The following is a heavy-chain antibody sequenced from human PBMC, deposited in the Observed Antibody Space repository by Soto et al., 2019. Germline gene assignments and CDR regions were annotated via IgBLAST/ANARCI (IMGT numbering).Heavy chain of an antibody. CDR3: AHSPITYGDYGGIGY. CDR1: GFSLSPIGVG. J-gene: IGHJ4*02. CDR2: FYWDDDQ. V-gene: IGHV2-5*02. D-gene: IGHD4-17*01. Sequence: QITLKESGPTLVKPTQTLTLTCTFSGFSLSPIGVGVGWIRQPPGKALEWLALFYWDDDQRYSPSLKSRLTLTNDTAKDHVVLTMTNMDPVDTATYYCAHSPITYGDYGGIGYWGQGTLVTFSS.